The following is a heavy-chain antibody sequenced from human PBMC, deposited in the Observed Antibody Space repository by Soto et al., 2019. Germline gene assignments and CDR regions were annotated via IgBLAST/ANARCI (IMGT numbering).Heavy chain of an antibody. V-gene: IGHV4-59*01. J-gene: IGHJ4*02. CDR3: ARAPLGYVDY. CDR2: IYYSGST. CDR1: GGSISSYY. D-gene: IGHD3-10*01. Sequence: SETLSLTCTVSGGSISSYYWSWIRQPPGKGLEWIGYIYYSGSTNYNPSLKSRVTISVDTSKNQFSLKLSSVTAADTAVYYCARAPLGYVDYWGQGTLVTVSS.